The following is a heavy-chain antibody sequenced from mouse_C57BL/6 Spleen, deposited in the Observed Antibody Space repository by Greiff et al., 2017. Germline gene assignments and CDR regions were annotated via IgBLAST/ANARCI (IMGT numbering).Heavy chain of an antibody. D-gene: IGHD2-4*01. CDR1: GFTFSDYG. Sequence: DVHLVESGGGLVKPGGSLKLSCAASGFTFSDYGMHWVRQAPEKGLEWVAYISSGSSTIYYADTVKGRFTISSDNAKNTLFLQMTSLRSEDTAMYYCARGGGLRLGYYFDYWGQGTTLTVSS. V-gene: IGHV5-17*01. J-gene: IGHJ2*01. CDR2: ISSGSSTI. CDR3: ARGGGLRLGYYFDY.